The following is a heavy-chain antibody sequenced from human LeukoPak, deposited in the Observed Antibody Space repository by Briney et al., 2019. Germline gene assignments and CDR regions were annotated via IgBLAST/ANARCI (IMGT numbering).Heavy chain of an antibody. J-gene: IGHJ4*02. Sequence: SETLSLTCTVSGGSISSGDYYWSWIRQPPGKGLEWIGYIYYSGSTYYNPSLKSRVTISVDTSKNQFSLKLSSVTAADTAVYYCARGVGGYYYGSGSYNFDYWGQGTLVTVSS. CDR3: ARGVGGYYYGSGSYNFDY. D-gene: IGHD3-10*01. CDR2: IYYSGST. CDR1: GGSISSGDYY. V-gene: IGHV4-30-4*01.